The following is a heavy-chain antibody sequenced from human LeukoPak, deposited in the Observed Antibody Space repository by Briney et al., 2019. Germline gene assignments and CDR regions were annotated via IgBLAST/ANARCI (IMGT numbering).Heavy chain of an antibody. CDR3: ARHLLWFGELANFDY. D-gene: IGHD3-10*01. CDR2: IYHSGST. CDR1: GGSISSGGYY. Sequence: SQTLSLTCTVSGGSISSGGYYWSWIRQPPGKGLEWIGYIYHSGSTNYNPSLKSRVTISVDTSKNQFSLKLSSVTAADTAVYYCARHLLWFGELANFDYWGQGTLVTVSS. J-gene: IGHJ4*02. V-gene: IGHV4-30-2*01.